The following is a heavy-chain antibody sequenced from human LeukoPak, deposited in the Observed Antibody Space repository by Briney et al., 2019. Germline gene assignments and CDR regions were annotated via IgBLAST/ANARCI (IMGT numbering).Heavy chain of an antibody. CDR3: ASKGPGYRGWFDP. J-gene: IGHJ5*02. V-gene: IGHV4-30-4*08. CDR2: IYYSGST. CDR1: GGSISSGDYY. D-gene: IGHD3-9*01. Sequence: SETLSLTCTVSGGSISSGDYYWSWIRQPPGKGLEWIGHIYYSGSTYYNPSLKRRVTISVDTSKNQFSLKLSSVTAADTAVYYCASKGPGYRGWFDPWGQGTLVTVSS.